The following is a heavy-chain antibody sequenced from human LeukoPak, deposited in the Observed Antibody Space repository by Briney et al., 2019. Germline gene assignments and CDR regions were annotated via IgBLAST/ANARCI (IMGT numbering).Heavy chain of an antibody. CDR1: GFTFSSYW. Sequence: GRSLRLSCAASGFTFSSYWMSWVRQAPGKGLEWVANIKQDGSEKYYVDSVKGRFTISRDNAKNSLYLQMNSLRAEDTAVYYCARERSGYSYGPYFDYWGQGTLVAVSS. D-gene: IGHD5-18*01. CDR3: ARERSGYSYGPYFDY. J-gene: IGHJ4*02. CDR2: IKQDGSEK. V-gene: IGHV3-7*01.